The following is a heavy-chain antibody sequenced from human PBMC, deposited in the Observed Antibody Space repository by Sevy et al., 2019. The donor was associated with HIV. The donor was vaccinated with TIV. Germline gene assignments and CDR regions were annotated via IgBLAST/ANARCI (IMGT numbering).Heavy chain of an antibody. D-gene: IGHD3-22*01. Sequence: ASVKVSCKASGGTFSSYTISWVRQAPGQGLEWMGGIIPIFGTAIYAQKFQGRVTITADESTSTAYMELSSLRSEDTAVYYCAREPMRTTYYYDSSGHEDYYYGMDVWGQGTTVTVSS. J-gene: IGHJ6*02. CDR1: GGTFSSYT. CDR2: IIPIFGTA. CDR3: AREPMRTTYYYDSSGHEDYYYGMDV. V-gene: IGHV1-69*13.